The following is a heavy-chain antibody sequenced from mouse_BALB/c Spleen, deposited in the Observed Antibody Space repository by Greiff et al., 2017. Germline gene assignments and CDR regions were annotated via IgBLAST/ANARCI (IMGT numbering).Heavy chain of an antibody. CDR2: IYPGDGDT. Sequence: VQLQQSGAELARPGASVKLSCKASGYTFTSYWMQWVKQRPGQGLEWIGAIYPGDGDTRYTQKFKGKATLTADKSSSTAYMQLSSLASEDSAVYYCARHAYWGQGTLVTVSA. J-gene: IGHJ3*01. V-gene: IGHV1-87*01. CDR1: GYTFTSYW. CDR3: ARHAY.